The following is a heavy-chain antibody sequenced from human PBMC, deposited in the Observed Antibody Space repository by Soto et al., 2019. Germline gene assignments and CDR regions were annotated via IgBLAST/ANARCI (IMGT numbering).Heavy chain of an antibody. Sequence: QGHLVQSGAEVKKPGASVKVSCKASGYTFTRYGISWVRQAPGQGLEWMGWISGYNGDTNYAQNLQGRVTMTIDTSTNTAYMELRSLTSDDTAVYYCAKNGQPPYYYYGLDVWGQGTTVTVSS. CDR1: GYTFTRYG. CDR3: AKNGQPPYYYYGLDV. D-gene: IGHD2-8*01. V-gene: IGHV1-18*01. CDR2: ISGYNGDT. J-gene: IGHJ6*02.